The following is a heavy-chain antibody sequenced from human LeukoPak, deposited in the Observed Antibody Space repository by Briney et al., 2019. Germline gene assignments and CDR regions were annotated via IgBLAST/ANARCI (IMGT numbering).Heavy chain of an antibody. J-gene: IGHJ4*02. CDR3: ARNDYASSSGYDF. V-gene: IGHV3-33*01. CDR2: IWYDGSNK. D-gene: IGHD6-6*01. Sequence: GGSLRLSCAASGFTFSSYGMHWVRQAPGKGLEWVAVIWYDGSNKYYADSVKGRFTISRDNSKNTLYLQMNSLRAEDTAVFFCARNDYASSSGYDFWGQGTLVTVSS. CDR1: GFTFSSYG.